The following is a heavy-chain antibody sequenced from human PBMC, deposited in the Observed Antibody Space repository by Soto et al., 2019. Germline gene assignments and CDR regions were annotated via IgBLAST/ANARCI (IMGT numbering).Heavy chain of an antibody. D-gene: IGHD3-16*01. CDR3: ASGGRNSYYFDY. CDR1: GGSISSGGYY. J-gene: IGHJ4*02. Sequence: PSETLSLTCTVSGGSISSGGYYWSWIRQHPGKGLEWIGYIYYSGSTYYNPSLKSRVTISVDTSKNQFSLKLSSVTAADTAVYYCASGGRNSYYFDYWGQGTLVTVS. V-gene: IGHV4-31*03. CDR2: IYYSGST.